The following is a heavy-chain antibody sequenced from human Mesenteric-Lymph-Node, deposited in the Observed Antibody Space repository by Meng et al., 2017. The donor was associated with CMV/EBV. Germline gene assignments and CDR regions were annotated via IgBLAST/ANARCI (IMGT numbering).Heavy chain of an antibody. D-gene: IGHD6-19*01. CDR1: GGSISSGDYY. CDR3: ARISGWYYYYYYGMDV. J-gene: IGHJ6*02. CDR2: IYYSGST. Sequence: SETLSLTCTVSGGSISSGDYYWSWIRQPPGKGLEWIGYIYYSGSTYYNPSLKSRVTISVDTSKNQFSLKLSSVTAADTAVYYCARISGWYYYYYYGMDVWGQGTTVTVSS. V-gene: IGHV4-30-4*08.